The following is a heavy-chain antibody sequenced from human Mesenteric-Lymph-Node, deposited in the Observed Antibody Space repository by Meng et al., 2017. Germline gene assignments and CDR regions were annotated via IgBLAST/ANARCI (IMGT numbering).Heavy chain of an antibody. J-gene: IGHJ4*02. CDR2: IYHSGST. V-gene: IGHV4-4*02. CDR1: GGSLSSRNW. CDR3: ARVGAYCGGDCYHPR. D-gene: IGHD2-21*02. Sequence: QGHLQEPGPGLVKPSGTLSLTCAVSGGSLSSRNWWSWVRQPPGKGLEWIGEIYHSGSTNYNPSLKSRVTISVDESKNQFSLRLSSVTAADTAVYYCARVGAYCGGDCYHPRWGQGTLVTVSS.